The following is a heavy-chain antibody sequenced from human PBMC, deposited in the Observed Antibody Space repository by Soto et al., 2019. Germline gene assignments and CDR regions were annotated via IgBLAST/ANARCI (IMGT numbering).Heavy chain of an antibody. J-gene: IGHJ6*02. CDR1: GGTFSSYA. CDR2: IIPIFGTA. V-gene: IGHV1-69*01. CDR3: ARGTAAGTWSHREYYGMDV. Sequence: QVQLVQSGAEVKKPGSSVKVSCKASGGTFSSYAISWVRQAPGQGLEWMGGIIPIFGTANYAQKFQGRVTITADESTSTAYMELSSLRSEDTAVYYCARGTAAGTWSHREYYGMDVCGQGTTVTVSS. D-gene: IGHD6-13*01.